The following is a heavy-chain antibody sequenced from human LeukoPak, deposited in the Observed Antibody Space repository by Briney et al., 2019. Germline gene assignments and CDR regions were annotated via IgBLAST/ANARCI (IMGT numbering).Heavy chain of an antibody. D-gene: IGHD1-26*01. CDR2: IYYSGST. CDR1: GGSISSSGYY. Sequence: PSETPSLTCTVSGGSISSSGYYWGWIRQSPGKGLEWIASIYYSGSTYYNPSLKSRVTISVDTSKNQLSLKLSSLTAADTAVYYCARHEYSGSYYGLSWFDPWGQGTLVTVSS. J-gene: IGHJ5*02. V-gene: IGHV4-39*01. CDR3: ARHEYSGSYYGLSWFDP.